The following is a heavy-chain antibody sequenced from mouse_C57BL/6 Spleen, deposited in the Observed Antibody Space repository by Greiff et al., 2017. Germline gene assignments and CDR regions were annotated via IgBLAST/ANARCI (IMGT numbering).Heavy chain of an antibody. CDR3: ARRDDGYYGFAY. Sequence: EVQLQQSGPELVKPGASVKIPCKASGYTFTDYNMDWVKQSHGKSLEWIGDINPNNGGTIYNQKFKGKATLTVDKSSSTAYMELRSLTSEDTAVYYCARRDDGYYGFAYWGQGTLVTVSA. V-gene: IGHV1-18*01. CDR2: INPNNGGT. CDR1: GYTFTDYN. J-gene: IGHJ3*01. D-gene: IGHD2-3*01.